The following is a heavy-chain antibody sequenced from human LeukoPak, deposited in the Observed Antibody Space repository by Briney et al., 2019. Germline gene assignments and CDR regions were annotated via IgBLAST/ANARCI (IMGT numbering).Heavy chain of an antibody. V-gene: IGHV3-7*04. Sequence: GGSLRLSCAASEFRFSNHWVSWVRQAPGKGLEWVAIIKQDSSESYYVDSVKGRFTVSRDNAQNSLYLEMNSPRVEDTAMYYCARAGTYYYGSGHDLWGRGTLVTVSS. CDR3: ARAGTYYYGSGHDL. D-gene: IGHD3-10*01. CDR2: IKQDSSES. J-gene: IGHJ4*02. CDR1: EFRFSNHW.